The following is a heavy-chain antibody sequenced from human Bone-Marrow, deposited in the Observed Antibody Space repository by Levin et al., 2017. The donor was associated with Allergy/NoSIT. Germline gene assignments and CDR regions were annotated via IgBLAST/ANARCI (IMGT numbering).Heavy chain of an antibody. V-gene: IGHV4-59*08. CDR2: IYNSGST. CDR3: ARYCSGGSCYRVLPDAFDI. CDR1: GGSISSYY. J-gene: IGHJ3*02. Sequence: GSLRLSCTVSGGSISSYYWSWIRQPPGKGLEWIGYIYNSGSTNYNPSLKSRVTISVDTSKNQFSLKLSSVTAADTAVYYCARYCSGGSCYRVLPDAFDIWGQGTMVTVSS. D-gene: IGHD2-15*01.